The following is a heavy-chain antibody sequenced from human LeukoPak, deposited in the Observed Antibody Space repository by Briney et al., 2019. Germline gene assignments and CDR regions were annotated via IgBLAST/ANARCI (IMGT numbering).Heavy chain of an antibody. J-gene: IGHJ4*02. D-gene: IGHD2-2*01. V-gene: IGHV3-23*01. CDR2: ISGSGGST. CDR1: GFTSSSYG. CDR3: AKSKGSTSCYDY. Sequence: GGSLRLSCAASGFTSSSYGMHWVRQAPGKGLEWVSAISGSGGSTYYADSVKGRFTISRDNSKNTLYLQMNSLRAEDTAVYYCAKSKGSTSCYDYWGQGTLVTVSS.